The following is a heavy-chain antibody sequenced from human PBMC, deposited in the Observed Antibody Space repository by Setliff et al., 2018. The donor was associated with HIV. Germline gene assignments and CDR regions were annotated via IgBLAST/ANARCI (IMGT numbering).Heavy chain of an antibody. D-gene: IGHD3-3*01. CDR2: IYYSGST. Sequence: SETLSLTCTVSGGSISSSSYYWGWIRQPPGKGLEWIGYIYYSGSTNYNPSLKSRVTISVDTSKNQLSLKLSSVTAADTAVYYCARGANFWSGYDSWGQGTLVTVSS. V-gene: IGHV4-61*05. J-gene: IGHJ4*02. CDR3: ARGANFWSGYDS. CDR1: GGSISSSSYY.